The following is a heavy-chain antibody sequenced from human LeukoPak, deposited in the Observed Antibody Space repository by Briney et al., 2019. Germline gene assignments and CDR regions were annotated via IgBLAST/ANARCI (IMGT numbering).Heavy chain of an antibody. D-gene: IGHD5-18*01. Sequence: ASVKVSCKASGYTFTSYYMHWVRQAPGQGLEWMGIINPSGGSTSYAQKFQGRVTMTRDMSTSTVYMELSSLRSEDTAVYYCARVWGWSEDTAMLTPSPPDYWGQGTLVTVSS. V-gene: IGHV1-46*01. CDR3: ARVWGWSEDTAMLTPSPPDY. CDR2: INPSGGST. J-gene: IGHJ4*02. CDR1: GYTFTSYY.